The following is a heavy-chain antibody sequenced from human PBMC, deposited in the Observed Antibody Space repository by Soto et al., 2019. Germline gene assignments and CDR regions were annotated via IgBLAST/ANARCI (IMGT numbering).Heavy chain of an antibody. CDR3: TTGALTMIVVGGRLTNY. Sequence: EVQLVESGGGLVKPGGSLRLSCAASGFTFSNAWMSWVRQAPGKGLEWVGRIKSKSDGGTTDYAAPVKGRFTISRDDSKNTLYLQMNSLKTEDTAVYYCTTGALTMIVVGGRLTNYWGQGTLVTVSS. CDR1: GFTFSNAW. V-gene: IGHV3-15*01. D-gene: IGHD3-22*01. J-gene: IGHJ4*02. CDR2: IKSKSDGGTT.